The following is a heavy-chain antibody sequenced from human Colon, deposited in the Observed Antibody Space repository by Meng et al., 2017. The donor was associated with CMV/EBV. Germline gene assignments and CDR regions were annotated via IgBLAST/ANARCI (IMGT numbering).Heavy chain of an antibody. CDR3: ARMGYGSSTSCCDIREDFEH. CDR1: GYTFSCYY. V-gene: IGHV1-2*02. D-gene: IGHD2-2*01. CDR2: INGYNGDT. J-gene: IGHJ1*01. Sequence: ASVKVSCKGSGYTFSCYYIHWVRQAPGQGLEWMGWINGYNGDTNYAQKFQGRVTLTRDTSIRTAYMELSSLRTNNTDVYYCARMGYGSSTSCCDIREDFEHWGQGTLVTVSS.